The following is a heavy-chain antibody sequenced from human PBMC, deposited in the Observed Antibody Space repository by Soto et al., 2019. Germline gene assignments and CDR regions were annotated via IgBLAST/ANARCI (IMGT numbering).Heavy chain of an antibody. J-gene: IGHJ4*02. CDR3: ARGSIKWELSLSSTPLYYFDY. V-gene: IGHV1-2*04. CDR2: INPNSGGT. Sequence: ASVKVSCKASGYTFTGYYMHWVRQAPGQGLERMGWINPNSGGTNYAQKFQGWVTMTRDTSISTAYMELSRLRSDDTAVYYCARGSIKWELSLSSTPLYYFDYWGQGTLVTVSS. CDR1: GYTFTGYY. D-gene: IGHD1-26*01.